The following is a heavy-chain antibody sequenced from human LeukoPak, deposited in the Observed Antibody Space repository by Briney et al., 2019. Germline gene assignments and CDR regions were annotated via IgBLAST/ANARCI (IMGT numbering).Heavy chain of an antibody. CDR1: GFTFSSYS. D-gene: IGHD6-19*01. CDR3: AKERYSSGWYGFDY. V-gene: IGHV3-23*01. CDR2: ISGSGGST. Sequence: GGSLRLSCAASGFTFSSYSMNWVRQAPGKGLEWVSAISGSGGSTYYADSVKGRFTISRDNSKNTLYLQMNSLRAEDTAVYYCAKERYSSGWYGFDYWGQGTLVTVSS. J-gene: IGHJ4*02.